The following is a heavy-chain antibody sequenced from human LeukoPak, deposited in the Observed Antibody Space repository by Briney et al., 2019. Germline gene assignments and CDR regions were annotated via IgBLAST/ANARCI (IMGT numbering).Heavy chain of an antibody. Sequence: GGSLRLSCAASGFTFSSYEMNWVRQAPGKGLEWVSYTSSSGSTIYYADSVKGRFTISRDNAKNSLYLQTNSLRAEDTAVYYCARYCSSTSCYPLLGYYYGMDVWGQGTTVTVSS. D-gene: IGHD2-2*01. CDR2: TSSSGSTI. J-gene: IGHJ6*02. CDR1: GFTFSSYE. V-gene: IGHV3-48*03. CDR3: ARYCSSTSCYPLLGYYYGMDV.